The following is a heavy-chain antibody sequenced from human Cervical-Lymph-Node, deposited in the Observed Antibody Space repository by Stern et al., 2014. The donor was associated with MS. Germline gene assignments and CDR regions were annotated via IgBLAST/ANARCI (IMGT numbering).Heavy chain of an antibody. V-gene: IGHV1-46*01. CDR3: ARFEGGSWYHGALDY. Sequence: VHLVESGAEVKKPGASVKVSCKASGYTFTSYSMHWVRQAPGQGLEWMGIINPSGGSTSYAQKFQGRVTMTRDTSTSTVYMELSSLRSEDTAVYYCARFEGGSWYHGALDYWGQGTLVTVSS. CDR2: INPSGGST. CDR1: GYTFTSYS. J-gene: IGHJ4*02. D-gene: IGHD6-13*01.